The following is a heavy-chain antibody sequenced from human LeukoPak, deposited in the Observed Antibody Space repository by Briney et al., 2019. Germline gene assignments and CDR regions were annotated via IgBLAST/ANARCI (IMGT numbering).Heavy chain of an antibody. Sequence: GGSLRLSCAASGLTFSRYAMTWVRQAPGKGLEWVSSIPVSGDPTYYADSVRGRFTVSRDNSKSSLYLQMNGLRAEDTALYYCAKDPNGDYVGAFDMWGQGTMVTVSS. J-gene: IGHJ3*02. D-gene: IGHD4-17*01. CDR2: IPVSGDPT. V-gene: IGHV3-23*01. CDR1: GLTFSRYA. CDR3: AKDPNGDYVGAFDM.